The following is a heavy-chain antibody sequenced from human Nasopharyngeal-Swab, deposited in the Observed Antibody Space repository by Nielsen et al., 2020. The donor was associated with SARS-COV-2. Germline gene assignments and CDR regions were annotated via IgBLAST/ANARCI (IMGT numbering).Heavy chain of an antibody. Sequence: SVKVSCKASGGTFSSYAISWVRQAPGQGLEWMGGIIPILGTANYAQKFQGRVTITADKSTSTAYMELSSLRSEDTAVYYCARKVRYAKSVDYFDYWGQGTLVTVSS. D-gene: IGHD3-10*01. CDR3: ARKVRYAKSVDYFDY. CDR2: IIPILGTA. V-gene: IGHV1-69*10. J-gene: IGHJ4*02. CDR1: GGTFSSYA.